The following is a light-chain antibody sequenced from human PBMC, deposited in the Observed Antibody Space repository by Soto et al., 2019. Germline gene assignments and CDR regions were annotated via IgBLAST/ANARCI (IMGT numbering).Light chain of an antibody. J-gene: IGKJ4*01. Sequence: EIVLTQSPGTLSLSPGERATLSCRASQSVSSSYLAWYQQKPGQAPRLLIYGASSSATGIPGRFSGSGSGTDFTLTISRLEPEDFAVDYCQQYGSSPTFGGGTKVEIK. CDR2: GAS. V-gene: IGKV3-20*01. CDR1: QSVSSSY. CDR3: QQYGSSPT.